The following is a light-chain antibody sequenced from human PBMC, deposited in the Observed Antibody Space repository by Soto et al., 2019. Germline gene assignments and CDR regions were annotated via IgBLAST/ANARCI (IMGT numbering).Light chain of an antibody. V-gene: IGKV1-16*01. CDR1: QDIGNF. CDR3: LQYDTLSQT. CDR2: GAT. Sequence: IQMTQSPSSLYASIGGRVTISCRASQDIGNFLAWCQQKPGEAPKSLIYGATHLQSGVPSRFSGSGSGTDFTLTISSLQPEDFASYYCLQYDTLSQTFGQGTSLEI. J-gene: IGKJ2*01.